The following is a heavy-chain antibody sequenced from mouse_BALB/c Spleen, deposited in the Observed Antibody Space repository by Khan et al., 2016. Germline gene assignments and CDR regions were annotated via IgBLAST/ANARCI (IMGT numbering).Heavy chain of an antibody. CDR2: ISYDGSN. D-gene: IGHD2-12*01. V-gene: IGHV3-6*02. J-gene: IGHJ4*01. CDR3: ARLRRVYAMDY. CDR1: GYSITSGYY. Sequence: EVKLLESGPGLVKPSQSLSLTCSVTGYSITSGYYWNWIRQFPGNNLEWMGYISYDGSNNYNPSLKNRISIARDTSKNQSSLKLNFVTTEDTATYYCARLRRVYAMDYWGQGTSVTVSS.